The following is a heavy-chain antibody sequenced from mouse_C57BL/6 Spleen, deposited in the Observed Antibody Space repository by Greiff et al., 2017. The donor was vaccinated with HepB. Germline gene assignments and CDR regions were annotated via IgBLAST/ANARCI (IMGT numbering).Heavy chain of an antibody. D-gene: IGHD1-1*01. V-gene: IGHV6-3*01. CDR1: GFTFSNYW. Sequence: DVKLQESGGGLVQPGGSMKLSCVASGFTFSNYWMNWVRQSPEKGLEWVAQIRLKSDNYATHYAESVKGRFTISRDDSRSSVYLQMNNLRAEDTGIYYCTDDGSSPYYAMDYWGQGTSVTVSS. CDR3: TDDGSSPYYAMDY. J-gene: IGHJ4*01. CDR2: IRLKSDNYAT.